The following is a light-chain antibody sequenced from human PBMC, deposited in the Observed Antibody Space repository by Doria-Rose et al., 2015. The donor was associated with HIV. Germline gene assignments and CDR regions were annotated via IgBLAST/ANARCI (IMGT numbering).Light chain of an antibody. V-gene: IGKV3-20*01. J-gene: IGKJ1*01. CDR1: QSFSSTY. CDR2: DGS. Sequence: TLSCRASQSFSSTYLAWCQQKPGQAPSLLIYDGSTRATGIPDRFSASGSGTDFTLTINRLEPEDFALYYCHQYGTSWTFGQGTKVEI. CDR3: HQYGTSWT.